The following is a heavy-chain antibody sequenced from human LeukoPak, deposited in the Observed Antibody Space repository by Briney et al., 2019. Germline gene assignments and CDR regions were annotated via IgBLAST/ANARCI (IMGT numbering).Heavy chain of an antibody. CDR3: ARVSGYPSGHGADY. CDR1: GFSVSAYY. Sequence: GGSLRLSCAAAGFSVSAYYMSWVRHAPGQGLEWVSLINSADNTYYAESVKGRLTTSRDNSKNTVFLQMNRLRPEDTAMYYCARVSGYPSGHGADYWGQGTLVTVSS. D-gene: IGHD5-12*01. CDR2: INSADNT. J-gene: IGHJ4*02. V-gene: IGHV3-66*02.